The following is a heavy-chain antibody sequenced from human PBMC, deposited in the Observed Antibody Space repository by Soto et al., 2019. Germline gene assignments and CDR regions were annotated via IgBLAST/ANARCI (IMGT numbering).Heavy chain of an antibody. Sequence: ASVKVSCKASGYTFTGYYMHWVRQAPGQGLEWMGWINANNGNTNYSQKFQGRVTITRDTSASTAYMELSSLGPEDTAVYYCAREAIRMAMVATIGFDYWGQGTQVTVSS. J-gene: IGHJ4*02. D-gene: IGHD3-16*01. CDR2: INANNGNT. CDR1: GYTFTGYY. V-gene: IGHV1-3*01. CDR3: AREAIRMAMVATIGFDY.